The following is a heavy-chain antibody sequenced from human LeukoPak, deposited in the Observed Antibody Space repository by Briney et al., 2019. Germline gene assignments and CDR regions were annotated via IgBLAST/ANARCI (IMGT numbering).Heavy chain of an antibody. CDR1: GFTFSSFD. Sequence: GGSLRLSCAASGFTFSSFDMHWVRQPTGQGLEWVSTIGTASDTYYPGSVEGRFTLSRDNAKNSLYLQMNSLTAGNTAVCYCARGPPRGKYYYMDVWGKGTTVTVSS. J-gene: IGHJ6*03. CDR3: ARGPPRGKYYYMDV. D-gene: IGHD1-1*01. V-gene: IGHV3-13*01. CDR2: IGTASDT.